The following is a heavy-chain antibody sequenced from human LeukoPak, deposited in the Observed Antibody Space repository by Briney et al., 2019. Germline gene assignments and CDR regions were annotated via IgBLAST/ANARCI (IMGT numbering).Heavy chain of an antibody. CDR3: ARDTTVTTNDAFDI. J-gene: IGHJ3*02. Sequence: SETLSLTCTVSGGSISSGGYYWSWIRQHPGKGLEWIGYIYYSGSTYYNPSLKGRVTISVDTSKNQFSLKLSSVTAADTAVYYCARDTTVTTNDAFDIWGQGTMVTVSS. V-gene: IGHV4-31*03. D-gene: IGHD4-17*01. CDR2: IYYSGST. CDR1: GGSISSGGYY.